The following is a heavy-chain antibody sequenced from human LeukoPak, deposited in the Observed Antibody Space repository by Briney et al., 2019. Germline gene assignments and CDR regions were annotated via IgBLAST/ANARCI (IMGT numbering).Heavy chain of an antibody. CDR2: IYSGGAT. D-gene: IGHD6-19*01. J-gene: IGHJ4*02. V-gene: IGHV3-66*02. Sequence: PRGSLRLSCAASGFTVSSNYMSWVRQAPGKGLEWVSVIYSGGATYYADSVKGRFTVSRDNSKNTLYLQMNSLRAEDTAAYYCAREVEYRSGCLANWGEGTLVTVSS. CDR3: AREVEYRSGCLAN. CDR1: GFTVSSNY.